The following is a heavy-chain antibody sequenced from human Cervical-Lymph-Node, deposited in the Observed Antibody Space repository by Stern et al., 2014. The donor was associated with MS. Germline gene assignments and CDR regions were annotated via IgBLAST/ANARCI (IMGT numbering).Heavy chain of an antibody. V-gene: IGHV3-9*01. CDR1: GFTFDDYA. D-gene: IGHD1-14*01. J-gene: IGHJ4*02. CDR3: ARDITGSSAYCAY. Sequence: EVQLVQSGGDLVQPGRSLRLSCAAFGFTFDDYAMHWVRQAPGKGLEWVAGISWNSGTIGYADSVKGRFTTSRDNAYSSLYLQMNSLRPEDTALYYCARDITGSSAYCAYWGQGTLVTVSS. CDR2: ISWNSGTI.